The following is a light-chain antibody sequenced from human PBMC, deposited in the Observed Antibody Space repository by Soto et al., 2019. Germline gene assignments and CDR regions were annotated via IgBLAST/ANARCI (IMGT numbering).Light chain of an antibody. J-gene: IGKJ1*01. CDR2: DVS. CDR1: QSISSW. Sequence: DIQMTRSPPTLSASVGDRVTITCRASQSISSWLAWYQQRPGKAPNLLIYDVSSLESGVPSRFSGSGSGTEFTLTISSLQPDDFATYYCQQYTTYPWTIGQGTKVEIK. CDR3: QQYTTYPWT. V-gene: IGKV1-5*01.